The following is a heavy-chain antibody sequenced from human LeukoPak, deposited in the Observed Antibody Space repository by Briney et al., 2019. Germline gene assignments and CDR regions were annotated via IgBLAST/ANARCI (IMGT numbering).Heavy chain of an antibody. D-gene: IGHD6-19*01. V-gene: IGHV1-2*02. CDR1: GYTFTDYY. Sequence: ASVKVSCKASGYTFTDYYMHWVRQAPGQGLEWMGWINPNTGDTNYALKFQDRVTMTRDTSISTAYMELRRLRSDGTAIYFCARRSVISGWARIDYWGQGTLVTVSS. CDR3: ARRSVISGWARIDY. J-gene: IGHJ4*02. CDR2: INPNTGDT.